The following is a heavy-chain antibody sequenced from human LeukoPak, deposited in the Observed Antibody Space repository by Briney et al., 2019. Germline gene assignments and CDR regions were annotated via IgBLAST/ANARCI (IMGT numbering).Heavy chain of an antibody. CDR2: ISPGSGGT. CDR3: ARDTGDYFGSGSYYPD. D-gene: IGHD3-10*01. V-gene: IGHV1-2*02. Sequence: ASVTVSFKSSGYTFTVYYIHWVRQAPGQGLEWMGWISPGSGGTKYAQNFQGRVTMTRDTSISTAYMELSRLRSDDTAIYYCARDTGDYFGSGSYYPDWGQGTLVTVSS. CDR1: GYTFTVYY. J-gene: IGHJ4*02.